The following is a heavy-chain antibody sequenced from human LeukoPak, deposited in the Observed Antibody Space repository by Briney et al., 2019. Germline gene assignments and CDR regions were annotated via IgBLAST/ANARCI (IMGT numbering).Heavy chain of an antibody. CDR2: IRHDGSNK. J-gene: IGHJ4*02. V-gene: IGHV3-30*02. Sequence: GGSLRLTCAASGFTFSSYGMHWVRQAPGKGLEWVAFIRHDGSNKYYADSVKGRFTISRDNAKNTLYLQMNSLRAEDTALYYCARVSYIYGSAFDYWGQGTLVTVSS. D-gene: IGHD5-18*01. CDR1: GFTFSSYG. CDR3: ARVSYIYGSAFDY.